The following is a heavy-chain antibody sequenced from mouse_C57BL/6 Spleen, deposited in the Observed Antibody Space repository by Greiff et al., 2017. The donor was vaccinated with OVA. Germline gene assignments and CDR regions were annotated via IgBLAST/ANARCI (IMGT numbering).Heavy chain of an antibody. CDR3: DSHEAVYYGSSYAYFDY. CDR1: GYTFTEYT. V-gene: IGHV1-62-2*01. Sequence: QVQLQQSGAELVKPGASVKLSCKASGYTFTEYTIHWVKQRSGQGLEWIGWFYPGSGSIEYNEKFKDKATLTADKSSSTAYMELSSLTSEDSAVYVGDSHEAVYYGSSYAYFDYWGQGTTLTVSS. J-gene: IGHJ2*01. CDR2: FYPGSGSI. D-gene: IGHD1-1*01.